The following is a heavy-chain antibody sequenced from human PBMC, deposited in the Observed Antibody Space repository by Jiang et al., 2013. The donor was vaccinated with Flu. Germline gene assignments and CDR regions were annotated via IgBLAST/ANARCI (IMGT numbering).Heavy chain of an antibody. CDR1: GGSFSGYY. CDR3: ARVSDGSGSYYNVTSAY. V-gene: IGHV4-34*01. Sequence: LLKPSETLSLTCAVYGGSFSGYYWSWIRQPPGKGLEWIGEINHSGSTNYNPSLKSRVTISVDTSKNQFSLKLSSVTAADTAVYYCARVSDGSGSYYNVTSAYWGQGTLGHRLL. D-gene: IGHD3-10*01. J-gene: IGHJ4*02. CDR2: INHSGST.